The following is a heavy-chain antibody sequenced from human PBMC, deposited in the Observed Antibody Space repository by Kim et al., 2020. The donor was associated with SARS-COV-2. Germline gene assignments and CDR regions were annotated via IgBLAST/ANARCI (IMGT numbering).Heavy chain of an antibody. CDR3: ARDLTIFGVGRFDY. Sequence: SETLSLTCTVSGGSISSYYWSWIRQSAGTGLEWIGRIYTSGSTNYNPSLKSRVTMSVDTSKNQFSLKLSSVIAADTAVYYCARDLTIFGVGRFDYWGQGTLGTVSS. D-gene: IGHD3-3*01. V-gene: IGHV4-4*07. J-gene: IGHJ4*02. CDR1: GGSISSYY. CDR2: IYTSGST.